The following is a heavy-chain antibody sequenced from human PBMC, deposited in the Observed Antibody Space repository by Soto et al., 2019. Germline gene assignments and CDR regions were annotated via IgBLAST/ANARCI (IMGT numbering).Heavy chain of an antibody. V-gene: IGHV3-30*18. J-gene: IGHJ6*02. Sequence: GGSLRLSCAVSGFTFSSYAMHWVRQAPGKGLEWVAIMSSDGSDEYYADSVKGRFTIFRDNSKNTLYLQINSLRTEDTAVYYCAKNHHASGDYYGLDFWGQRTTVTVSS. CDR2: MSSDGSDE. CDR3: AKNHHASGDYYGLDF. D-gene: IGHD1-26*01. CDR1: GFTFSSYA.